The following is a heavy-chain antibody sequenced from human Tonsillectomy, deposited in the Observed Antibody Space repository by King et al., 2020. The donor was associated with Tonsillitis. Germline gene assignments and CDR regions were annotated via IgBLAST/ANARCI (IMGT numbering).Heavy chain of an antibody. D-gene: IGHD2/OR15-2a*01. Sequence: ITLKESGPTLVKPTQTLTLTCTFSGFSLNTSGVGVGWIRQPPGKALEWLSFIYWSDDKRFSPSLKSRVTITKDTSKNQVVLTMTNMDPVDTATFYCAPLRVLPGHPPSYYIYYYMDVWGKGTTVTVSS. J-gene: IGHJ6*03. CDR1: GFSLNTSGVG. V-gene: IGHV2-5*01. CDR3: APLRVLPGHPPSYYIYYYMDV. CDR2: IYWSDDK.